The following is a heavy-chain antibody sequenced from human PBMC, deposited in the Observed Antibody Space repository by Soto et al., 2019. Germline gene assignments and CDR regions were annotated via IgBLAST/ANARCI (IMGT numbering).Heavy chain of an antibody. J-gene: IGHJ6*02. CDR3: ARYSSSWYPDYYYYGMDV. Sequence: GASVKVSCKASGYTFTSYAMHWVRQAPGQRLEWMGWINAGNGNTKYSQKFQGRVTITRDTSASTAYMELSSLRSEDTAVYYCARYSSSWYPDYYYYGMDVWGQGTTVTVSS. D-gene: IGHD6-13*01. V-gene: IGHV1-3*01. CDR1: GYTFTSYA. CDR2: INAGNGNT.